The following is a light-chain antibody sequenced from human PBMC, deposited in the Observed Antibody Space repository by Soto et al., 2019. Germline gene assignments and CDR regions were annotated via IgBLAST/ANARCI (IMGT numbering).Light chain of an antibody. Sequence: QSVLTQPRSVSGSPGQSVTISCTGTSNDIGAYNYVSWYQQHPGRAPKVMIYDVNKRPSGVPDRFSGSKSANTASLTIFGLQAEDEADYYCCSYAPSYTSVFGTGTKVTVL. V-gene: IGLV2-11*01. J-gene: IGLJ1*01. CDR3: CSYAPSYTSV. CDR2: DVN. CDR1: SNDIGAYNY.